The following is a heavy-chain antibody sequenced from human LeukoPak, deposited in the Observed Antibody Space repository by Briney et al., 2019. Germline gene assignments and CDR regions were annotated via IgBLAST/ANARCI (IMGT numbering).Heavy chain of an antibody. D-gene: IGHD3-10*01. CDR1: GFTFSAYS. CDR2: ISSTSSYI. CDR3: AKQLVRGGVDY. J-gene: IGHJ4*02. Sequence: GESLRLSCAASGFTFSAYSMNWVRQAPGKGLEWVSSISSTSSYIYYADSVKGRFTISRDNAKNSLYLQMNSLRAEDTAVYYCAKQLVRGGVDYWGQGTLVTVSS. V-gene: IGHV3-21*01.